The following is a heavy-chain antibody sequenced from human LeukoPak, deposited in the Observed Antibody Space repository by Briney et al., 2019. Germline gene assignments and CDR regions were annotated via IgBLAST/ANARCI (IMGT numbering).Heavy chain of an antibody. CDR2: IYYSGST. CDR1: GGSISSSSYY. Sequence: SETLSLTCTVSGGSISSSSYYWGWIRQPPGKGLEWIGSIYYSGSTSYNPSLKSRVTISVDTSKNQFSLKLSSVTAADTAGYYCARSAKSRYCSGGSCYQLGAFDIWGQGTMVTVSS. CDR3: ARSAKSRYCSGGSCYQLGAFDI. V-gene: IGHV4-39*07. J-gene: IGHJ3*02. D-gene: IGHD2-15*01.